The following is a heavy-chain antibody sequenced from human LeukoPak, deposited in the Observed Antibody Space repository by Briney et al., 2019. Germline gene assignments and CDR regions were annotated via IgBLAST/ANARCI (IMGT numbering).Heavy chain of an antibody. CDR3: ARNLIVGASTPNY. V-gene: IGHV4-34*01. Sequence: SETLSLTCAVYGGSFSGHYWTWIRQPPGKGLEWIGEINHSGSTNYNPSLKSRVTISVDTSKNQFSLKVSSVTAADTAVYYCARNLIVGASTPNYWGQGTLVTVSS. CDR2: INHSGST. CDR1: GGSFSGHY. D-gene: IGHD1-26*01. J-gene: IGHJ4*02.